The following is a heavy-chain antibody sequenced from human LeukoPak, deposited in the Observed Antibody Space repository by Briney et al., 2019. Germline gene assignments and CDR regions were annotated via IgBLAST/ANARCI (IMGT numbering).Heavy chain of an antibody. V-gene: IGHV4-4*07. CDR3: ARETTWLARYFDY. CDR2: IYTSRST. J-gene: IGHJ4*02. D-gene: IGHD4-11*01. CDR1: GNSISSYY. Sequence: SETLSLTCAVSGNSISSYYRSWIRQPAGKGLEWIGRIYTSRSTNYNPSLKSRVTMSVYTYNNQFSLNLSTVTAADTDFYDCARETTWLARYFDYWGQGTLVTVSS.